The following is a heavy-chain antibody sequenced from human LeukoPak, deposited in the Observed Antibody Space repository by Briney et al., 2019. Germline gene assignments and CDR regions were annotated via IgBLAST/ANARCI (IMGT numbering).Heavy chain of an antibody. CDR3: ARIRDAFDI. CDR2: IYYSGST. J-gene: IGHJ3*02. Sequence: SGTLSLTCTVSGGSISSYYWSWIRQPPGKGLEWIGYIYYSGSTNYNPSLKSRVTISVDTSKNQFSLKLSSVTAADTAVYYCARIRDAFDIWGQGTMVTVSS. V-gene: IGHV4-59*01. CDR1: GGSISSYY.